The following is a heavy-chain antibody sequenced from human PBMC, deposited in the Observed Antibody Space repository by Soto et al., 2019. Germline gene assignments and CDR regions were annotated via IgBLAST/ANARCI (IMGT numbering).Heavy chain of an antibody. CDR1: GDTFNNYV. CDR2: ILPIFATA. CDR3: AGRCDSTTCLGHFDY. J-gene: IGHJ4*02. V-gene: IGHV1-69*06. Sequence: ASVKVSCKASGDTFNNYVVNWVRQAPGQGLEWLGGILPIFATANYAQKFQGRVTITADKSTSTAYMELTSLRSEDTAVYYCAGRCDSTTCLGHFDYWGQETLVTVSS. D-gene: IGHD2-2*01.